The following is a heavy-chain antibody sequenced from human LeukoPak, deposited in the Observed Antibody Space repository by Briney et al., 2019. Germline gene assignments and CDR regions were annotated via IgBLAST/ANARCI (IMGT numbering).Heavy chain of an antibody. D-gene: IGHD6-13*01. Sequence: ASVKVSCKASGYTFTSYDINWVRQATGQGLEWMGWMNPNSGNTGYAQKFQGRVTMTRNTSISTAYMELSRLRSDDTAVYYCARDALRNYSSSWYPANWFDPWGQGTLVTVSS. J-gene: IGHJ5*02. CDR2: MNPNSGNT. V-gene: IGHV1-8*01. CDR3: ARDALRNYSSSWYPANWFDP. CDR1: GYTFTSYD.